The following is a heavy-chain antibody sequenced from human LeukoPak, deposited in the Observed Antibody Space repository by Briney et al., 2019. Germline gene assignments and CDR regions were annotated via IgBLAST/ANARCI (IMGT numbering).Heavy chain of an antibody. CDR2: IYNTGST. V-gene: IGHV4-30-4*01. Sequence: PSETLSLTCTVSGGSISRSDYYWSWARQPPGKGLEWIGYIYNTGSTYYNPSLKSRVTISVDTSKNQFSLRLTSVTAADTAVYYCARDVGLLWFGEEGGMDVWGQGTTVTVSS. CDR3: ARDVGLLWFGEEGGMDV. D-gene: IGHD3-10*01. CDR1: GGSISRSDYY. J-gene: IGHJ6*02.